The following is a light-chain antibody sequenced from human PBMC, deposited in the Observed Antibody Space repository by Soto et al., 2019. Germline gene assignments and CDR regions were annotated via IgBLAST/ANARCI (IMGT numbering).Light chain of an antibody. V-gene: IGKV3-20*01. Sequence: EIVLTQSPGTLSLSPGEXATXXCRASQSVSSSYLAWYQQKPGQAPRLLIYGASSRATGIPDRFSGSGSGTDFTLTSSRLEPEDFAVYYCQQYGSSPNTXGQGTKLEIK. CDR2: GAS. J-gene: IGKJ2*01. CDR3: QQYGSSPNT. CDR1: QSVSSSY.